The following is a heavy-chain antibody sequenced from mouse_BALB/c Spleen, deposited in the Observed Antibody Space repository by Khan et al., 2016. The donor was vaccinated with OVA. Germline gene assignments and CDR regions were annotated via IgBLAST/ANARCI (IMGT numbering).Heavy chain of an antibody. J-gene: IGHJ3*01. CDR1: GFTFSAYS. CDR2: ISSGADYT. CDR3: ASHLTGSFAY. Sequence: EVELVESGGDLVKPGGSLKLSCAASGFTFSAYSMSWVRQTPDKRLEWVATISSGADYTYYPDGVKGRFTISRDNAKNTLYLQMSSLKSVDTAMYYCASHLTGSFAYWGQGTLVTVSA. V-gene: IGHV5-6*01. D-gene: IGHD4-1*01.